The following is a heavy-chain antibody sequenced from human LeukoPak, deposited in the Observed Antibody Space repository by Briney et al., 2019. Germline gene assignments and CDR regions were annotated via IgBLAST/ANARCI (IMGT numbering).Heavy chain of an antibody. Sequence: SETLSLTCAVSGGSFSGYYWSWIRQPPGKGLEWIGYIYYSGSTNYNPSLKSRVTISVDTSKNQFSLKLSSVTAADTAVYYCSRVAGYVIDYWGQGTLVTVSS. CDR1: GGSFSGYY. J-gene: IGHJ4*02. V-gene: IGHV4-59*01. CDR3: SRVAGYVIDY. CDR2: IYYSGST. D-gene: IGHD5-12*01.